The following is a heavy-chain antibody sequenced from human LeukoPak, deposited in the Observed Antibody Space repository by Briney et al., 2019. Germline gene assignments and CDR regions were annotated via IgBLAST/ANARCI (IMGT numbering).Heavy chain of an antibody. Sequence: GGSLRLSCAASGFSVSNNYMSWVRQGPGKGLEWVSGISGSGDYTCYADSVKDRFSISRDNSKTTVSLQMNSLRAEDTAVYYCAKGRGTAVTSAANYWGQGTLVTVSS. V-gene: IGHV3-23*01. D-gene: IGHD4-17*01. J-gene: IGHJ4*02. CDR2: ISGSGDYT. CDR3: AKGRGTAVTSAANY. CDR1: GFSVSNNY.